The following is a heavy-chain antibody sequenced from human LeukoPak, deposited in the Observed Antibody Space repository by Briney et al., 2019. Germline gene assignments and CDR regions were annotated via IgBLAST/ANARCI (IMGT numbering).Heavy chain of an antibody. Sequence: SVKVSCKASGGTFSNLAISWVRQAPGQGLEWMGRIIPTTGLANYAQNFQGRVTITADKSTSTAYMELSSPRSEDTAVYYCARAPPRLDGYILYYWGQGTLVTVSS. CDR1: GGTFSNLA. CDR3: ARAPPRLDGYILYY. V-gene: IGHV1-69*04. D-gene: IGHD5-24*01. J-gene: IGHJ4*02. CDR2: IIPTTGLA.